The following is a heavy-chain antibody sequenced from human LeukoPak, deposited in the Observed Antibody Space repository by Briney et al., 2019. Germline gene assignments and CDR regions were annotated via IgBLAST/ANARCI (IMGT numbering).Heavy chain of an antibody. J-gene: IGHJ4*02. CDR1: GGTFSSYA. D-gene: IGHD3-10*01. Sequence: GASVTVSCKASGGTFSSYAMSWVRQAPGKGLEWVSAISGSGGSTYYADSVKGRFTISRDNSKNTLYLQMNSLRAEDTAVYYCAKAPIRYGSGSYYDYWGQGTLVTVSS. CDR3: AKAPIRYGSGSYYDY. CDR2: ISGSGGST. V-gene: IGHV3-23*01.